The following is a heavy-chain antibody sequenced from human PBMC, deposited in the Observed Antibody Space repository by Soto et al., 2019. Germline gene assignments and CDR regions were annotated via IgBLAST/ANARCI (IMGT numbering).Heavy chain of an antibody. Sequence: QVQLVQSGAEVKKPGSSVKVSCKASAGTFSSYAISWVRQAPGQGLEWMGGIIPIFGTANYAQKFQGRVTVTADESTSTAYMELSSLRSDDTAVYYCVWSGSYYYYYYGMDVWGQGTTVTVSS. D-gene: IGHD3-3*01. CDR1: AGTFSSYA. J-gene: IGHJ6*02. CDR2: IIPIFGTA. V-gene: IGHV1-69*01. CDR3: VWSGSYYYYYYGMDV.